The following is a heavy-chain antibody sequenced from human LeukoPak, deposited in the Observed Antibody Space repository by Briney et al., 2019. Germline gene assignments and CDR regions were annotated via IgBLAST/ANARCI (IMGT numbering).Heavy chain of an antibody. CDR3: ATVLSGSYSDGDY. CDR1: GFTFSSYG. D-gene: IGHD1-26*01. V-gene: IGHV3-30*02. J-gene: IGHJ4*02. Sequence: GGSLRLSCAASGFTFSSYGMHWVRQATGKGLEWVAFIRYDGSNKYYADSVKGRFTISRDNSKNTLYLQMNSLRAEDTAVYYCATVLSGSYSDGDYWGQGTLVTVSS. CDR2: IRYDGSNK.